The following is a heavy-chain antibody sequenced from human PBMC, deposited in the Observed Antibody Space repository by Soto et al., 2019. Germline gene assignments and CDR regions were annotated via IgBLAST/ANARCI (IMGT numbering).Heavy chain of an antibody. Sequence: QVQLVESGGGVVQPGRSLRLSCAASGFTFSSYGMHWVRQAPGKGVEWVAVIWYDGRNTYYADSVKGRFTISRDNSKNTLYLQMNSLRAEDTAVYYCARTAYYYDSSGYYFDCWGQGTLVTVSS. J-gene: IGHJ4*02. CDR3: ARTAYYYDSSGYYFDC. CDR1: GFTFSSYG. CDR2: IWYDGRNT. D-gene: IGHD3-22*01. V-gene: IGHV3-33*01.